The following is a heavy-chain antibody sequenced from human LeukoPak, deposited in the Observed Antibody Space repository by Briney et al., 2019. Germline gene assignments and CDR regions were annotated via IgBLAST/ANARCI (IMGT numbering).Heavy chain of an antibody. D-gene: IGHD3-22*01. CDR2: IWYDGSNK. V-gene: IGHV3-33*01. CDR3: ARSYYYDSSHTVDY. J-gene: IGHJ4*02. CDR1: GFTFSTYG. Sequence: GGSLRLSCAASGFTFSTYGMHWVRQAPGKGLEWVALIWYDGSNKYYADSVKGRFTIPRDNSKNTLYLQMNSLRAEDTAVYYCARSYYYDSSHTVDYWGQGTLVTVSS.